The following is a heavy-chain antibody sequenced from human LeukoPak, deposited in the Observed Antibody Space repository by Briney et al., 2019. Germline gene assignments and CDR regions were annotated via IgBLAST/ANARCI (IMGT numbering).Heavy chain of an antibody. V-gene: IGHV5-51*01. D-gene: IGHD4-17*01. Sequence: GESLKISCKGSGYSFTSDWIGWVRQMPGKGLEWMGTIYPGDSDTRYSPSCQGQVTISADKSICTAYLQWSSLKASDSAMYYCATYGDYSQFQHWGQGTLVTVSS. CDR1: GYSFTSDW. CDR2: IYPGDSDT. CDR3: ATYGDYSQFQH. J-gene: IGHJ1*01.